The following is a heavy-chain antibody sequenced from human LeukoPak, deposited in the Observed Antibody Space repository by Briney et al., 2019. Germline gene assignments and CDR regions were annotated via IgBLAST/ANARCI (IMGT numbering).Heavy chain of an antibody. CDR3: ARRRYYGGNLWGGYYMDV. Sequence: PSETLSLTCTVSGGSISSYYWSWIRQPPGKGLEWIGYIYYSGSTNYNPSLKSRVTISVDTSKNQFSLKLSSVTAADTAVYYCARRRYYGGNLWGGYYMDVWGKGTTVTVSS. CDR2: IYYSGST. V-gene: IGHV4-59*12. CDR1: GGSISSYY. J-gene: IGHJ6*03. D-gene: IGHD4-23*01.